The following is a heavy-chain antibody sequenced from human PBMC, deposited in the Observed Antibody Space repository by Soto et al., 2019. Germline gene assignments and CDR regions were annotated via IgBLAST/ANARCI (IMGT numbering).Heavy chain of an antibody. CDR3: AKQRGYSSGWYGAFDI. CDR2: ISGSGGST. V-gene: IGHV3-23*01. Sequence: EVQLLESGGGLVPPGGSLRLSCAASGFTFSSYAMSWVRQAPGKGLEWVSLISGSGGSTYYADSVKGRFTISRDDSKNAVYLQMDSLIAEDTAVYYCAKQRGYSSGWYGAFDIWGQGTMVTVSS. J-gene: IGHJ3*02. CDR1: GFTFSSYA. D-gene: IGHD6-19*01.